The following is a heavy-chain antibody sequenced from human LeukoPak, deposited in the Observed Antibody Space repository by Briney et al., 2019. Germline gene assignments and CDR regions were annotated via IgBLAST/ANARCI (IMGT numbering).Heavy chain of an antibody. Sequence: QPGGSLRLSCAASGFTFSSYAMSWVRQAPGKGREGVSAISGSGGSTYYADSVKGRFTISRDNSKNTLFLQMNSLRAEDTAVYYCAKDRWYYYDSSGLPGAFDIWGQGTMVTVSS. D-gene: IGHD3-22*01. J-gene: IGHJ3*02. CDR3: AKDRWYYYDSSGLPGAFDI. V-gene: IGHV3-23*01. CDR1: GFTFSSYA. CDR2: ISGSGGST.